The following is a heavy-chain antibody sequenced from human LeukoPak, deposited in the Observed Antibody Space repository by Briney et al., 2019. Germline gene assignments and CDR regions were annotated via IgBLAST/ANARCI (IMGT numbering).Heavy chain of an antibody. CDR3: AREGSSGSYLGPAFDI. D-gene: IGHD1-26*01. CDR2: INPNSGGT. Sequence: ASVKVSCKASGYTFTSYAMNWVRQAPGQGLEWMGWINPNSGGTNYAQKFQGRVTMTRDTSISTAYMELSRLRSDDTAVYYCAREGSSGSYLGPAFDIWGQGTMVTVSS. V-gene: IGHV1-2*02. J-gene: IGHJ3*02. CDR1: GYTFTSYA.